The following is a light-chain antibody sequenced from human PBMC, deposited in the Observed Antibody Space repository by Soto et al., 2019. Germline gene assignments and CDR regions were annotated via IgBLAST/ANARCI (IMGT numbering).Light chain of an antibody. V-gene: IGKV3-20*01. CDR3: QQYGSSPPFT. Sequence: EMVLTQSPGTLSLSPGERATLSCRASQSVSSSYLAWYQQKPGQAPRLLIYGASSRPTGIPDRFSGSGSGTDFTLTISRLEPEDFAVYYCQQYGSSPPFTFGPGTKVDIK. J-gene: IGKJ3*01. CDR2: GAS. CDR1: QSVSSSY.